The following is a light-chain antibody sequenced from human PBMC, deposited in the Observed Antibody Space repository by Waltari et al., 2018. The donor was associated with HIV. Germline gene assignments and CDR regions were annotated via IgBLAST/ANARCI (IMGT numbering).Light chain of an antibody. CDR3: YSYAGSSTPVV. CDR1: SSDVGSYNL. CDR2: EVS. Sequence: QSALTQPASVSGSPGQSITLSCTGPSSDVGSYNLVSWYQQHPGKAPKLMIYEVSKRPSGVSNRFSGSKSGNTASLTISGLQAEDEADYYCYSYAGSSTPVVFGGGTKLTVL. J-gene: IGLJ2*01. V-gene: IGLV2-23*02.